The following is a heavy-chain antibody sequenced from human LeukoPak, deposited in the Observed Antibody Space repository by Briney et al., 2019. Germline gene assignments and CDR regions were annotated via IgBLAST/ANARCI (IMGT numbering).Heavy chain of an antibody. V-gene: IGHV1-2*02. J-gene: IGHJ5*02. Sequence: ASVKVSCKASGYTFTGYYMHWVRQAPGQGLEWMGWINPNSGGTNYAQKFQGRVTMTRDTSISTAYMELSRLRSDDTAVYYCARDPARAIAARRHFWFDPWGQGTLVTVSS. CDR1: GYTFTGYY. D-gene: IGHD6-6*01. CDR2: INPNSGGT. CDR3: ARDPARAIAARRHFWFDP.